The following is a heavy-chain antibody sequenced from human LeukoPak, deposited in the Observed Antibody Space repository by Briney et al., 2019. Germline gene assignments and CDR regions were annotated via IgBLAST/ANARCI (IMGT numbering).Heavy chain of an antibody. Sequence: ASVKVSCKVSGYTLTELSMHWVRQAPGKGLEWMGGFDPEGGETIYAQKFQGRVTMTEDTSTDTAYMELSSLRSEDTAVYYCATGDTMRTVDYYFDYWGQGTLVTVSS. CDR2: FDPEGGET. V-gene: IGHV1-24*01. J-gene: IGHJ4*02. CDR1: GYTLTELS. D-gene: IGHD1-26*01. CDR3: ATGDTMRTVDYYFDY.